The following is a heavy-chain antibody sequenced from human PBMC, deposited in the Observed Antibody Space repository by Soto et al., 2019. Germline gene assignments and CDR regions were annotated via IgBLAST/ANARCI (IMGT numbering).Heavy chain of an antibody. Sequence: SETLSLTCTVSGTSISSYYWSWIRQPPGKGLEWIANIHYSGTTNYNPSLASRVTLSVDTSKNQFSLKMTSVTAADRATYFCARYNSYAIDYWGRGTLVTVSS. V-gene: IGHV4-59*01. J-gene: IGHJ4*02. D-gene: IGHD2-8*01. CDR2: IHYSGTT. CDR3: ARYNSYAIDY. CDR1: GTSISSYY.